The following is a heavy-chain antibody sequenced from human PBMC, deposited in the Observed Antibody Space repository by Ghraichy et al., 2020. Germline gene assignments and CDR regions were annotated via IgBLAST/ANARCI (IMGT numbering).Heavy chain of an antibody. CDR2: ISGDGRKT. D-gene: IGHD2-2*01. J-gene: IGHJ6*02. CDR3: AKLQYQLLSYYGMDV. Sequence: GGSLRLSCAASGLIFSNYAMSWVRQAPGKGLEWASAISGDGRKTYYADSVKGRFTISRDNFKNTVYLQMNSLRAEDTAIYYCAKLQYQLLSYYGMDVWGQGTTVTVSS. CDR1: GLIFSNYA. V-gene: IGHV3-23*01.